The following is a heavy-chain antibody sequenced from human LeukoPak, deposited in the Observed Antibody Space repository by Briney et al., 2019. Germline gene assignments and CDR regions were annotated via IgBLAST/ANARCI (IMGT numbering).Heavy chain of an antibody. CDR1: GYTFTRYL. CDR3: ATQDTTAFGGVIVGDPYYFDF. CDR2: INTNTGNP. J-gene: IGHJ4*02. V-gene: IGHV7-4-1*02. D-gene: IGHD3-16*02. Sequence: ASVKVSCKASGYTFTRYLMNWVRQAPGQGLEWMGWINTNTGNPTYAQGFTGRFVFSLDTSVSTASLQISSLKAEDTAVYYCATQDTTAFGGVIVGDPYYFDFWGQGTLVTVSS.